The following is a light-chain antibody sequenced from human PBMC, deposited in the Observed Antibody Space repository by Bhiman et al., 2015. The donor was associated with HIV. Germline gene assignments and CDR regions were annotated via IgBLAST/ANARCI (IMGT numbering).Light chain of an antibody. CDR3: QVWDSSSF. CDR1: NIGSKS. Sequence: SYELTQPPSVSVAPGKTARITCGGNNIGSKSVHWYQQKPGQAPVLVIYYDSDRPSGIPERFSGSNSGNTATLTISRVEAGDEADYYCQVWDSSSFFGGGTKLTVL. V-gene: IGLV3-21*04. J-gene: IGLJ2*01. CDR2: YDS.